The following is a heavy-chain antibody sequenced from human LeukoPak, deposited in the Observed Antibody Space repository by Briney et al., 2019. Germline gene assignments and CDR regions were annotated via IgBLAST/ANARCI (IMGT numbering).Heavy chain of an antibody. CDR3: AKAPPPYCSGGSCFDAFDI. CDR1: GFTFNNYA. CDR2: ISFSGSTI. V-gene: IGHV3-23*01. D-gene: IGHD2-15*01. J-gene: IGHJ3*02. Sequence: PGGSLRFSCAASGFTFNNYAMNWVRQAPGKGLEWVSYISFSGSTIYYADSVKGRFTISRDNSKNTLFLQMNSLRAEDTALYYCAKAPPPYCSGGSCFDAFDIWGQGTVVTVSS.